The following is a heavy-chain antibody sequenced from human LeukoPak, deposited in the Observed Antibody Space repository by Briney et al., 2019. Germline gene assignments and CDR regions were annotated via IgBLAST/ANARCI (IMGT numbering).Heavy chain of an antibody. V-gene: IGHV1-69*06. CDR2: IIPIFGTA. D-gene: IGHD6-13*01. Sequence: SVKASCKASGGTFSSYAISWVRQAPGQGLEWMGGIIPIFGTANYAQKFQGRVTITADKSTSTAYMELSSLRSEDTAVYYCAGDLGTVAAGSWWFDPWGQGTLVTVSS. J-gene: IGHJ5*02. CDR1: GGTFSSYA. CDR3: AGDLGTVAAGSWWFDP.